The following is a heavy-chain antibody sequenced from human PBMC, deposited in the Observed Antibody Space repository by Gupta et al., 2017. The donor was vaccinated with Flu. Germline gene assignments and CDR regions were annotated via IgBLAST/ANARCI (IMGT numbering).Heavy chain of an antibody. V-gene: IGHV3-15*01. CDR2: IKSKTDGGTV. J-gene: IGHJ4*02. CDR3: TTYESIGWQL. Sequence: EVQLVESGGGLVMPGGSLRLSCAASGFTFSKAWMTWVRQVPGKGLEWVGRIKSKTDGGTVDYAAPVKGRFTISRDDSKDSLYLQMNSLKMEETAVYYCTTYESIGWQLWGQGTLVTVSS. CDR1: GFTFSKAW. D-gene: IGHD6-19*01.